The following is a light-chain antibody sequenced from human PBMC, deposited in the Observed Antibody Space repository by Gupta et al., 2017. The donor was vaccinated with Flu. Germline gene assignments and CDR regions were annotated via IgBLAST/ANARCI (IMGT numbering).Light chain of an antibody. CDR1: QSLSNY. CDR2: DAS. J-gene: IGKJ5*01. Sequence: EIVLTQSPATLSLSPGERATLSCRASQSLSNYLAWYQQKPGQAPRLLIYDASNRATDIPARFSGSGSGTDFTLTISSLEPEDFAVYYCQQLSIWPQITFGQGTRLDIK. V-gene: IGKV3-11*01. CDR3: QQLSIWPQIT.